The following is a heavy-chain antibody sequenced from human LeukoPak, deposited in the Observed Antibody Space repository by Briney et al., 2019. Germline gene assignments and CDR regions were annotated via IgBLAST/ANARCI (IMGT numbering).Heavy chain of an antibody. CDR1: GGSISSGSHY. D-gene: IGHD1-20*01. V-gene: IGHV4-39*01. CDR2: IYYSGST. CDR3: ARQPEDLRYNWNDGSFGY. Sequence: PSETLSLTCTVSGGSISSGSHYWGWIRQPPGKGLEWIGTIYYSGSTYYNPSLKSRVTISVDTSKNQFSLNLSSVTAADTAVYYCARQPEDLRYNWNDGSFGYWGQGTLVTVSS. J-gene: IGHJ4*02.